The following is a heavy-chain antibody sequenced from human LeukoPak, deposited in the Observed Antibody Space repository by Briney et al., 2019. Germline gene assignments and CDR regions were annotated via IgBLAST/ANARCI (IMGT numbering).Heavy chain of an antibody. J-gene: IGHJ4*02. D-gene: IGHD6-19*01. V-gene: IGHV4-34*01. CDR3: ARGASSGWYARRAYYFDY. CDR2: INHSGST. CDR1: GGSFSGYY. Sequence: SETLSLTCAVYGGSFSGYYWSRIRQPPGKGLEWIGEINHSGSTNYNPSLNSRVTISVDTSKNQFSLKLSSVTAADTAVYYCARGASSGWYARRAYYFDYWGQGTLVTVSS.